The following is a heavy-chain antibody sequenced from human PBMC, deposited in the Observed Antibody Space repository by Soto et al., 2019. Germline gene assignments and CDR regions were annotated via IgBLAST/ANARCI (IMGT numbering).Heavy chain of an antibody. CDR3: ARGGSLYYYYGIDV. J-gene: IGHJ6*02. CDR2: IDSGGDT. V-gene: IGHV3-53*01. CDR1: GSTISNNY. Sequence: GGSLRLSCAASGSTISNNYMTWVRQAPGKGLEWVSLIDSGGDTYYADSVKGRFTLSRDSSKNTLYLQMNSLRAEDTAVYNCARGGSLYYYYGIDVWGQGTTVTVSS. D-gene: IGHD3-16*01.